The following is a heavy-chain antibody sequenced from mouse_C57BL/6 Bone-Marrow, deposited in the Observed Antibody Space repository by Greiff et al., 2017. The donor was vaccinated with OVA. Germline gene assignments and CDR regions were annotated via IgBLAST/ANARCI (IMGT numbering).Heavy chain of an antibody. J-gene: IGHJ4*01. CDR1: GFTFSDYG. CDR2: ISNLAYSI. V-gene: IGHV5-15*01. Sequence: EVHLVESGGGLVQPGGSLKLSCAASGFTFSDYGMAWVRQAPRKGPEWVAFISNLAYSIYYADTVTGRFTISRENAKNTLYLEMSSLRSVDTAMYYCARGYYGSSYPLAMDYWGQGTSVTVSS. D-gene: IGHD1-1*01. CDR3: ARGYYGSSYPLAMDY.